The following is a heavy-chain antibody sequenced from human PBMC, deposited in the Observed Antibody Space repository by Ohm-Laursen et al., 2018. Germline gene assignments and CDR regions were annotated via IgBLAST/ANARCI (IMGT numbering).Heavy chain of an antibody. D-gene: IGHD3-22*01. V-gene: IGHV4-59*12. CDR3: ARVLARYYDSSGYGY. Sequence: GTLSLTCTVSGGSISSDYWSWIRQPPGKGLEWIGYIYYSGSTNYNPSLKSRVTISVDTSKNQFSLKLSSVTAADTAVYYCARVLARYYDSSGYGYWGQGTLVTVSS. J-gene: IGHJ4*02. CDR1: GGSISSDY. CDR2: IYYSGST.